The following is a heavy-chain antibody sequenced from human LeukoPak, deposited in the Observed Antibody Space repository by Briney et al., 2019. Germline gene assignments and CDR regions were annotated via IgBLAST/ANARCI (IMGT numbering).Heavy chain of an antibody. D-gene: IGHD3-3*01. CDR1: GGSISSGDYY. Sequence: SQTLSLTCTVSGGSISSGDYYWSWLRQPPGKGLEWIGYIYYSGSTYYNPSLKSRVTISVDTSKNQFSLKLSSVTAADTAVYYCARGGSPYYDFWSGYPNWFDPWGQGTLVTVSS. V-gene: IGHV4-30-4*08. CDR2: IYYSGST. CDR3: ARGGSPYYDFWSGYPNWFDP. J-gene: IGHJ5*02.